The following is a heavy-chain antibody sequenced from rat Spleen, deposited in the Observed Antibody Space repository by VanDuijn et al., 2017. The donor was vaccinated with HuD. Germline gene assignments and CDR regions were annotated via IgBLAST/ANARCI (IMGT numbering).Heavy chain of an antibody. CDR2: INTRGGST. Sequence: EVQLVESGGGLVQPGRSMRLSCAASGFTFSSSPMAWVRLDPTNGLEWVATINTRGGSTYYPDSVKGRFTISRDTAQNTLYLQMNSLRSEDTDTYYCARGGFFRYWGQGVMVTVSS. J-gene: IGHJ2*01. CDR3: ARGGFFRY. D-gene: IGHD1-6*01. CDR1: GFTFSSSP. V-gene: IGHV5-46*01.